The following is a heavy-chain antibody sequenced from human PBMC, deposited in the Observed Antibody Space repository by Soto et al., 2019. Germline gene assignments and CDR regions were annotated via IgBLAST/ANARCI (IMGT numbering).Heavy chain of an antibody. D-gene: IGHD3-3*01. CDR3: ARHGVTIFGVVPPYYYGMDV. V-gene: IGHV5-51*01. CDR1: GYSFTSYW. J-gene: IGHJ6*02. Sequence: PGESLKISCKGSGYSFTSYWIGWVRQMPGKGLEWMGIIYPGDSDTRYSPSFQGQVTISADKSISTAHLQWSSLKASDTAMYYCARHGVTIFGVVPPYYYGMDVWGQGTTVTVSS. CDR2: IYPGDSDT.